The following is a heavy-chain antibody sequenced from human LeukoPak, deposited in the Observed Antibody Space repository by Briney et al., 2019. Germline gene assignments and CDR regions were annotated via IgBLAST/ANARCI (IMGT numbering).Heavy chain of an antibody. Sequence: GGSLRLSCAASGFTFSSYTMNWVRQAPGKGLEWVSSISRSSNYKYYADSVKGRFTISRDNSKNTLYLQMNSLRAEDTAVYYCARAGNTRFDYWGQGTLVTVSS. CDR1: GFTFSSYT. CDR3: ARAGNTRFDY. D-gene: IGHD2/OR15-2a*01. J-gene: IGHJ4*02. CDR2: ISRSSNYK. V-gene: IGHV3-21*04.